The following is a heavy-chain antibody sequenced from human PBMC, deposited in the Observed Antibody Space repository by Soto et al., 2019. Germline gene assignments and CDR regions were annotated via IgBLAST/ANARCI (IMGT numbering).Heavy chain of an antibody. CDR1: GYSISSGYY. CDR2: IYHSGST. D-gene: IGHD2-2*01. V-gene: IGHV4-38-2*02. J-gene: IGHJ5*02. CDR3: AREWRYCSSTSCYNWFDP. Sequence: KTSETLSLTCAVSGYSISSGYYWGWIRQPPGKGLEWIGSIYHSGSTYYNPSLKSRVTISVDTSKNQFSLKLSSVTAADTAVYYCAREWRYCSSTSCYNWFDPWGQGTLVTVSS.